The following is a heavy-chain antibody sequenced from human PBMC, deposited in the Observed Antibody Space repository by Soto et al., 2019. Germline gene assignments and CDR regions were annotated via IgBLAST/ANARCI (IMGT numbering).Heavy chain of an antibody. J-gene: IGHJ6*02. Sequence: ASVKVSCKASGYTFTSYYMHWVRQAPGQGLERMGIINPSGGSTSYAQKFQGRVTMTRDTSTSTVYMELSSLRSEDTAVYYCARDRDYYDSSGYYPSYYYYGVDVWGQGTTVTVSS. CDR3: ARDRDYYDSSGYYPSYYYYGVDV. D-gene: IGHD3-22*01. V-gene: IGHV1-46*01. CDR2: INPSGGST. CDR1: GYTFTSYY.